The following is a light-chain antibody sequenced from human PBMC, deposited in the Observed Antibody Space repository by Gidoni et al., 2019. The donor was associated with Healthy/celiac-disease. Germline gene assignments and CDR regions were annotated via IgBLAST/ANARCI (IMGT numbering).Light chain of an antibody. CDR2: KAS. J-gene: IGKJ3*01. CDR3: QQYNSYFFT. CDR1: QSISSW. V-gene: IGKV1-5*03. Sequence: DIQLTQSPSTLSASVGDRVTIPCLASQSISSWLAWSQQKPGKATKLLIYKASSVESGVPSRFSGSRSGTEVTLTISSLQPDDFATYYCQQYNSYFFTFXPXTKVDIK.